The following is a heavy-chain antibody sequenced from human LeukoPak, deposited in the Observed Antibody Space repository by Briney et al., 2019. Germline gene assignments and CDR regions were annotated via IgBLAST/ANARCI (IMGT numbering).Heavy chain of an antibody. Sequence: GGSLRLSCAASGFTISTYWMSWVRQAPGQGMERVANIKQDGSEKYYVDSVQGRFTISRVNAKNTLYLQMNSFRAEDTAVYYCARDLEYYEYGQGFDYWGQGTLVTVSP. CDR1: GFTISTYW. D-gene: IGHD3-16*01. V-gene: IGHV3-7*01. J-gene: IGHJ4*02. CDR3: ARDLEYYEYGQGFDY. CDR2: IKQDGSEK.